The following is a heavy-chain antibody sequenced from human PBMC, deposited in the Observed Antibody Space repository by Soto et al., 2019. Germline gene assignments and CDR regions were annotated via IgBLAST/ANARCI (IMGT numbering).Heavy chain of an antibody. Sequence: QVQLVQSGPEVKKPGASVKVSCEASGYTFTTSGISWVRQAPGQGLEWMGWISTYKGDTNSSQKFQGRVTMTADTTTGTVYMELMSLKSDDTAVYYCARQGSWPYYYYGLDVWGQGTTVTVSS. V-gene: IGHV1-18*01. CDR2: ISTYKGDT. J-gene: IGHJ6*02. CDR3: ARQGSWPYYYYGLDV. CDR1: GYTFTTSG. D-gene: IGHD1-26*01.